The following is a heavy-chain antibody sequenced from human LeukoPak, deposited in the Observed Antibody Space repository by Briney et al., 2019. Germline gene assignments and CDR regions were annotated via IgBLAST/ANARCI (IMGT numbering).Heavy chain of an antibody. CDR1: GFTFSIYS. CDR3: AKGPVAGTPYYMDV. D-gene: IGHD6-19*01. CDR2: ISSSGSTI. Sequence: PGGSLRLSCAASGFTFSIYSMDWVRQAPGKGLEWVSYISSSGSTIYYADSVKGRFTISRDNAKNSLYLQMNSLRAEDTAVYYCAKGPVAGTPYYMDVWGKGTTVTVSS. V-gene: IGHV3-48*04. J-gene: IGHJ6*03.